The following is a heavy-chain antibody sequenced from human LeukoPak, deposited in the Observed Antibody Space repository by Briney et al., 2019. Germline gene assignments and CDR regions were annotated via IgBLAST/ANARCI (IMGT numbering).Heavy chain of an antibody. CDR3: ARVNSYGYYYYYGMDV. CDR1: GYTFTSYY. V-gene: IGHV1-46*01. J-gene: IGHJ6*02. D-gene: IGHD5-18*01. Sequence: ASVKVSCKASGYTFTSYYIHWVRQAPGQGLEWMGVINPSGGRTTYAQKFQGRVTMTRDTSTSTVCMELSSLRSDDTAVYYCARVNSYGYYYYYGMDVWGQGTTVTVSS. CDR2: INPSGGRT.